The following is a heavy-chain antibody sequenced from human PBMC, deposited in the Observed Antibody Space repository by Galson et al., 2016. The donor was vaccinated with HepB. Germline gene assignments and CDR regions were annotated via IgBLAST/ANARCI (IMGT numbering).Heavy chain of an antibody. V-gene: IGHV4-4*02. J-gene: IGHJ4*02. CDR3: ARAHYDNVWGSYRHPRYFDY. CDR2: IYHSGST. CDR1: GGSISSTNW. D-gene: IGHD3-16*02. Sequence: ETLSLTCTVSGGSISSTNWWSCVRQPPGKGLEWIGEIYHSGSTNYNPSLKSRVNISVDKSKNQFSLKLSSVTAADTAVYYCARAHYDNVWGSYRHPRYFDYWGQGTLVTVSS.